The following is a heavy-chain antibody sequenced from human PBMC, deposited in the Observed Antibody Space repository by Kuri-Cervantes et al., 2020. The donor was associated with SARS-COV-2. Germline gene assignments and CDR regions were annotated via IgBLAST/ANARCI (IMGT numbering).Heavy chain of an antibody. CDR2: IYYSGST. V-gene: IGHV4-39*07. J-gene: IGHJ3*02. CDR3: AREEQQLVLVGAFDI. CDR1: GGSINSSSYY. Sequence: SETLSLTCTVSGGSINSSSYYWGWIRQPPGKGLEWIGSIYYSGSTYYNPSLKSRVTMSVDTSKNQFSLKLSSVTAADTAVYYCAREEQQLVLVGAFDIWGQGTMATVSS. D-gene: IGHD6-13*01.